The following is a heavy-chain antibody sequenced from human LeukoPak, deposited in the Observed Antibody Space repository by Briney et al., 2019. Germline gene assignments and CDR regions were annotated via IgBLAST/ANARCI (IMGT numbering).Heavy chain of an antibody. V-gene: IGHV4-4*07. Sequence: SETLSLTCTVSGVSISHFYWTWIRQPAGGGLEWIGRIDTNVSTNYNPSLERRVTLSSDTSINKISLNLMAAAAADTAVDYCVRGQWQIDYWGQGVLVTVSP. CDR3: VRGQWQIDY. J-gene: IGHJ4*02. CDR2: IDTNVST. CDR1: GVSISHFY. D-gene: IGHD6-19*01.